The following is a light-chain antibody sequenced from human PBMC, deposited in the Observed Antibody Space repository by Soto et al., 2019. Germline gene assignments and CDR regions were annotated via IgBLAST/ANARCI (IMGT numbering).Light chain of an antibody. J-gene: IGKJ5*01. V-gene: IGKV3D-15*01. CDR2: GTS. Sequence: IVMTQSPATLSVSPGERATLSCRASQNVFTNLAWYQQKPGQAPRLLIYGTSSRATGIPDRFSGSGSGTDFTLTISRLEPEDFAVYYCQQSDTFGQGTRLEIK. CDR1: QNVFTN. CDR3: QQSDT.